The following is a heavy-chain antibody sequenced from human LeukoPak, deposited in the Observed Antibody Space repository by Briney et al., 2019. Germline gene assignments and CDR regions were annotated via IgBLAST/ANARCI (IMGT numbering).Heavy chain of an antibody. CDR1: GFTFSSYG. CDR2: IRYDGSNK. D-gene: IGHD3-22*01. J-gene: IGHJ4*02. Sequence: GGSLRLSCAASGFTFSSYGMHWVRQAPGKGLEWVAVIRYDGSNKYYADSVKGRFTISRDNSKNTLYLQMNSLRAEDTAVYYCANLDDSHYYDSSGYRERGIDYWGQGTLVTVSS. V-gene: IGHV3-30*02. CDR3: ANLDDSHYYDSSGYRERGIDY.